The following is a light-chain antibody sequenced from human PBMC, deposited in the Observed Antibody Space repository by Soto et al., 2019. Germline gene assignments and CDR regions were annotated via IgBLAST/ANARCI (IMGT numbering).Light chain of an antibody. J-gene: IGKJ1*01. CDR3: MQALQTRT. Sequence: DIVMTQSPLSLPVTPGEPASISCRSSQSLLHSNGYNYLDWYLQKPGQSPQLLIYFGSNRASGVTDRFSGSASGTDFTLKISRVEAEDVGVYYCMQALQTRTFGQGTKVEIK. CDR2: FGS. V-gene: IGKV2-28*01. CDR1: QSLLHSNGYNY.